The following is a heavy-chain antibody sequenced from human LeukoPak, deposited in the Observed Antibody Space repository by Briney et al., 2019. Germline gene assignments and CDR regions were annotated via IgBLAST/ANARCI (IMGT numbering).Heavy chain of an antibody. D-gene: IGHD3-10*01. J-gene: IGHJ4*02. CDR1: GGSFSGYY. CDR3: AREGLRYYYGSGSYPRFPDY. V-gene: IGHV4-34*01. CDR2: INHSGST. Sequence: PSETLSLTCAVYGGSFSGYYWSWIRQPPGKGLEWIGEINHSGSTNYNPSLKSRVTISVDTSKNQFSLKLSSVTAADTAVYYCAREGLRYYYGSGSYPRFPDYWGQGTLVTVSS.